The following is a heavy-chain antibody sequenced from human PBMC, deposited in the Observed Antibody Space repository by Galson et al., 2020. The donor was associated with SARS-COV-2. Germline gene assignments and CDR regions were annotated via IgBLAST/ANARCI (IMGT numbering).Heavy chain of an antibody. V-gene: IGHV1-2*02. CDR2: INPNSGGT. Sequence: ASVKVSCKASGYTFTGYYMHWVRQAPGQGLEWMGWINPNSGGTNYAQKFQGRVTMTRDTSISTAYMELSRLRSDDTAVYYCARSGYDFWSGSSRQGYYYYYYGMDVWGQGTTVTVSS. CDR1: GYTFTGYY. D-gene: IGHD3-3*01. J-gene: IGHJ6*02. CDR3: ARSGYDFWSGSSRQGYYYYYYGMDV.